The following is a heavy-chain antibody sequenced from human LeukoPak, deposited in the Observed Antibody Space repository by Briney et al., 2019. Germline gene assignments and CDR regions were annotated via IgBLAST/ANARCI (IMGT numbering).Heavy chain of an antibody. CDR1: GFTFSSYE. J-gene: IGHJ4*02. CDR3: ARGRYFDWLFFDY. V-gene: IGHV3-48*03. Sequence: GGSLRLSCAASGFTFSSYEMNWVRQAPGKGLEWVSYISISGSTIYYADSVKGRFTISRDNSKNTLYLQMNSLRAEDTAVYYCARGRYFDWLFFDYWGQGTLVTVSS. CDR2: ISISGSTI. D-gene: IGHD3-9*01.